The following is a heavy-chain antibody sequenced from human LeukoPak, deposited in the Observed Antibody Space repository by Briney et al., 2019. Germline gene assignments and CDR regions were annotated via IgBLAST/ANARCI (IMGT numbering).Heavy chain of an antibody. V-gene: IGHV1-2*02. CDR2: INPNSGGT. J-gene: IGHJ4*02. CDR1: GYTFTGYY. D-gene: IGHD6-6*01. CDR3: ARVWGSSSSFDY. Sequence: ASVKVSCKASGYTFTGYYMHWVRQAPGQGLEWMGWINPNSGGTNYAQKLQGRVTMTTDTSTSTAYMELRSLRSDDTAVYYCARVWGSSSSFDYWGQGTLVTVSS.